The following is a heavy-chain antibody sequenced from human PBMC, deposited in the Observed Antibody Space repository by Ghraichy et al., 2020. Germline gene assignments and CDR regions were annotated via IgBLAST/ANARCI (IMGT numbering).Heavy chain of an antibody. V-gene: IGHV4-59*01. CDR1: GGSISSYY. J-gene: IGHJ3*02. CDR2: IYYSGST. CDR3: ARYTIFGVYGDAFDI. D-gene: IGHD3-3*01. Sequence: SETLSLTCTVSGGSISSYYWSWIRQPPGKGLEWIGYIYYSGSTNYNPSLKSRVTISVDTSKNQFSLKLSSVTAADTAVYYCARYTIFGVYGDAFDIWGQGTMVTVSS.